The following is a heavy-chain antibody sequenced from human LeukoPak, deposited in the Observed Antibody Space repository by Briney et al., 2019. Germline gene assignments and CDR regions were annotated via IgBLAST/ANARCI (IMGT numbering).Heavy chain of an antibody. V-gene: IGHV3-21*01. CDR1: GFTFSSYS. J-gene: IGHJ4*02. D-gene: IGHD4-17*01. Sequence: PGGSLRLSCAASGFTFSSYSMNWVRQAPGKGLEWVSSISSSSSYIYYADSVKGRFTITRDNAKNSLYLQMNSLRAEDTAVYYCARAMTTVFDYWGQGTLVTVSS. CDR3: ARAMTTVFDY. CDR2: ISSSSSYI.